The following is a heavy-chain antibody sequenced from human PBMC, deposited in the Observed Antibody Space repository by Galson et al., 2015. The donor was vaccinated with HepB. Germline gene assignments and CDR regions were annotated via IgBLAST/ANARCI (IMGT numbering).Heavy chain of an antibody. D-gene: IGHD6-13*01. CDR2: IKQDGTEK. CDR1: GFTFSSYC. V-gene: IGHV3-7*03. CDR3: ARGARYSNPPDLYYYYGVDV. Sequence: SLRLSCAASGFTFSSYCMSWVRQAPGKGLEWVATIKQDGTEKYYVESLKGRFTISRDNAKNSLYLQLNSLRAEDTAVYYCARGARYSNPPDLYYYYGVDVWGRGTTVTVS. J-gene: IGHJ6*02.